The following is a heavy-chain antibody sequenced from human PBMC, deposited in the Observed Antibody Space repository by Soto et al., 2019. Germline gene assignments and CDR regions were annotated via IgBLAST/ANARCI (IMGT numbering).Heavy chain of an antibody. Sequence: SETLSLTWTVSGGSISSYYWSWIRQPAGKGLEWIGRIYTSGSTNYNPSLKSRVTMSVDTSKNQFSLKLSSVTAADTAVYYCARVGYTAAADWFDPWGQGTLVTVSS. D-gene: IGHD6-13*01. J-gene: IGHJ5*02. CDR1: GGSISSYY. CDR3: ARVGYTAAADWFDP. V-gene: IGHV4-4*07. CDR2: IYTSGST.